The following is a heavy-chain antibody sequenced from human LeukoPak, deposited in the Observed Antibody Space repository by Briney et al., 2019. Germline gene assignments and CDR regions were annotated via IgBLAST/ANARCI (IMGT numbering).Heavy chain of an antibody. CDR1: GFTFDDYG. Sequence: PGGSLRLSCAASGFTFDDYGMHWVRQAPGKGLEWVAFIRYDGSNKYYADSVKGRFTISRDNSKNTLYLQMNSLRAEDTAVYYCAKDLSASSSSRELDYWGQGTLVTVSS. CDR3: AKDLSASSSSRELDY. V-gene: IGHV3-30*02. D-gene: IGHD6-6*01. J-gene: IGHJ4*02. CDR2: IRYDGSNK.